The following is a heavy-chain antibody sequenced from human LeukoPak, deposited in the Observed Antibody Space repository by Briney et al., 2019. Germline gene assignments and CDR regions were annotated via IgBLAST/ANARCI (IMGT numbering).Heavy chain of an antibody. Sequence: GGSLRLSCAASGFTFSAFWMSWVRQAPGKGLEWVANIKQEGNEKYYVDSVKGRFTISRDDAKNSLFLQMNSLRVEDTAVYYCARDAGGSMDVWGKGTTVTVSS. CDR2: IKQEGNEK. V-gene: IGHV3-7*01. CDR3: ARDAGGSMDV. J-gene: IGHJ6*04. D-gene: IGHD3-10*01. CDR1: GFTFSAFW.